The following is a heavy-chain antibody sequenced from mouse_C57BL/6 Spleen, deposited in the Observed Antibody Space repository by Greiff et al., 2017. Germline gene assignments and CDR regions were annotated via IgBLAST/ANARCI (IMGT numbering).Heavy chain of an antibody. J-gene: IGHJ4*01. D-gene: IGHD1-2*01. CDR2: IYPSDSET. V-gene: IGHV1-61*01. CDR1: GYTFTSYW. Sequence: VKLQQPGAELVRPGSSVKLSCKASGYTFTSYWMDWVKQRPGQGLEWIGNIYPSDSETPYNQKFKDKATLTVDKSSSTAYMQLSSLTSEDSAVYSCSIMTTGGVGEALDDWGQGTSVTVSS. CDR3: SIMTTGGVGEALDD.